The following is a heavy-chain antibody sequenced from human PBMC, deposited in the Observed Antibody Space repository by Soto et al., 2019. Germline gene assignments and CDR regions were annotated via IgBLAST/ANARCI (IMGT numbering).Heavy chain of an antibody. V-gene: IGHV1-18*01. CDR3: ARKSSSSSWFDP. CDR2: ISTYNGNT. J-gene: IGHJ5*02. CDR1: GYTFFTYS. Sequence: QVQLVQSGAEVKKPGASVKVSCKASGYTFFTYSITWVRQAPGQGLEWMGWISTYNGNTNYIQKLQGRVTMTTDTSTRTAYMELRSLRSDDTAMYYCARKSSSSSWFDPWGQGTLVTVSS. D-gene: IGHD6-6*01.